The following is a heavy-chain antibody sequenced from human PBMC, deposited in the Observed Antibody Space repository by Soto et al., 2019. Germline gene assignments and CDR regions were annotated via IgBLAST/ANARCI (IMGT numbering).Heavy chain of an antibody. CDR1: GGSISSGGYF. Sequence: QVQLQESGPGLVKPSQTLSLTCTVSGGSISSGGYFWSWIRQHPGKGLEWMGNIFYSGSTYYNPSLKSRVTISVETSKNQFSLKLSSVTAADTAVYYCARGHGGNSNPPRFDYWGQGTLVTVSS. V-gene: IGHV4-31*03. D-gene: IGHD2-21*02. CDR2: IFYSGST. CDR3: ARGHGGNSNPPRFDY. J-gene: IGHJ4*02.